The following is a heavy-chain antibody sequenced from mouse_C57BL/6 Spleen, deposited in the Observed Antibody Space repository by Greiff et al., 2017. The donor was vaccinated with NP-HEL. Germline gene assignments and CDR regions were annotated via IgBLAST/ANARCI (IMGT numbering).Heavy chain of an antibody. CDR2: IDPSASYT. D-gene: IGHD1-1*01. Sequence: QVQLQQPGAELVRPGTSVKLSCKASGYTFTSYWMHWVKQRPGQGLEWIGVIDPSASYTNYNQKFKGKATLTVDKSSSTAYLQLSSLTSEDSAVYYCARFYYYGSSYYYAMDYWGQGTSVTVSS. CDR3: ARFYYYGSSYYYAMDY. CDR1: GYTFTSYW. V-gene: IGHV1-59*01. J-gene: IGHJ4*01.